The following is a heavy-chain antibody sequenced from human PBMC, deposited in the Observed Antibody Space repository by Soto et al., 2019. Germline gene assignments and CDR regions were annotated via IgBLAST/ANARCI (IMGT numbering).Heavy chain of an antibody. V-gene: IGHV4-61*01. CDR3: AGRSGEGWFDP. D-gene: IGHD2-15*01. CDR2: IYDSGST. CDR1: GGSVSSGSHY. J-gene: IGHJ5*02. Sequence: QVQLQESGPGLVKPSETLSLSCSVSGGSVSSGSHYWSWIRQPPGKGLEWIGFIYDSGSTHYNPSLMSRVTISLNSSKNQFSLKLSSVTAADTAVYYCAGRSGEGWFDPWGQGTLVTVSS.